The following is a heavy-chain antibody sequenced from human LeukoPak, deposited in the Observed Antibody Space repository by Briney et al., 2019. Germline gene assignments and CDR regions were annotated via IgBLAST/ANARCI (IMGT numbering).Heavy chain of an antibody. CDR2: ISRDGTTK. V-gene: IGHV3-30-3*01. Sequence: GGSLRLSCAASGFTFSSYAMHWVRQAPGKGPEWVTVISRDGTTKYYADSVKGRFTISRDNSKSTLYLQMNSLRAEDTAVYYCAKDGSGSYYFDYYYYYGMDVWGKGTTVTVSS. D-gene: IGHD3-10*01. J-gene: IGHJ6*04. CDR1: GFTFSSYA. CDR3: AKDGSGSYYFDYYYYYGMDV.